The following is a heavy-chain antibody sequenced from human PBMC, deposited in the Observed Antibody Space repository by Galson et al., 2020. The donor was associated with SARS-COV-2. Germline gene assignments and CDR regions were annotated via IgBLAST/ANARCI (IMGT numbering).Heavy chain of an antibody. D-gene: IGHD6-13*01. J-gene: IGHJ6*02. CDR2: IDWDDDK. Sequence: SGPTLVKPTQTLTLTCTFSGFSLSTSGMCVSWIRQPPGKALEWLALIDWDDDKYYSTSLKTRLTISKDTSKNQVVLTMTNMDPVDTATYYCARIPVQQLVRGYYYYYGMDVGGQGTTVTVSS. V-gene: IGHV2-70*01. CDR1: GFSLSTSGMC. CDR3: ARIPVQQLVRGYYYYYGMDV.